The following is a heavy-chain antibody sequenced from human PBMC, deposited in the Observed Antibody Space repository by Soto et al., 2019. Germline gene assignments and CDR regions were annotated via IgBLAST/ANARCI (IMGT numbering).Heavy chain of an antibody. CDR1: GFTFSSYG. J-gene: IGHJ4*02. CDR3: ARNGQWELLSWYFDY. V-gene: IGHV3-30*03. D-gene: IGHD1-26*01. CDR2: ISYDGSNN. Sequence: QVQLVGSGGGVVQPGRSLRLSCAASGFTFSSYGMHWVRQAPGKGLEWVAVISYDGSNNYYGDSVKGRFTISRDDSKKTLYLQMNSLRPEDTAVYHCARNGQWELLSWYFDYWGQGTLVTVSS.